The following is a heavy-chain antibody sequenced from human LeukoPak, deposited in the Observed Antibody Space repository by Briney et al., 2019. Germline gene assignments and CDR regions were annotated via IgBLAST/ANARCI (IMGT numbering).Heavy chain of an antibody. J-gene: IGHJ6*03. CDR3: AKDGQQWLARPYYYYYMDV. Sequence: GGSLRLSCAASGFTVSSYGMHWVRQAPGKGLEWEAFIRYDGSNKYYADSVKGRFTISRDNSKNTVYLQMNSLRAEDTAVYYCAKDGQQWLARPYYYYYMDVWGKGTTVTISS. V-gene: IGHV3-30*02. D-gene: IGHD6-19*01. CDR2: IRYDGSNK. CDR1: GFTVSSYG.